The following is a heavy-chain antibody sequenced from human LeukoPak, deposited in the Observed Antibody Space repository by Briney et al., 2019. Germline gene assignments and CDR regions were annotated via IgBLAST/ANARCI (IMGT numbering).Heavy chain of an antibody. D-gene: IGHD2-15*01. J-gene: IGHJ4*02. Sequence: ASVKVSCKASGYTFTSYGISWVRQAPGQGLEWMGRINPNSGGTNYAQKFQGRVTMTRDTSISTAYMELSRLRSDDTAVYYCARGYCSGGSCYSLFDYWGQGTLVTVSS. V-gene: IGHV1-2*06. CDR2: INPNSGGT. CDR1: GYTFTSYG. CDR3: ARGYCSGGSCYSLFDY.